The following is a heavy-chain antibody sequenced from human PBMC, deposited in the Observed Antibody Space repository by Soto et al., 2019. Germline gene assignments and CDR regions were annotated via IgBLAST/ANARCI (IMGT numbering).Heavy chain of an antibody. CDR2: IYYSGST. J-gene: IGHJ6*02. D-gene: IGHD5-12*01. V-gene: IGHV4-31*03. CDR1: GGSISSGGYY. CDR3: ARDKGRGYSGLSRYYYYGMDV. Sequence: ASETLSLTCTVSGGSISSGGYYWSWIRQHPGKGLEWIGYIYYSGSTYYNPSLKSRVTISVDTSKNQFSLKLSSVTAADTAVYYCARDKGRGYSGLSRYYYYGMDVWGQGTTVTVAS.